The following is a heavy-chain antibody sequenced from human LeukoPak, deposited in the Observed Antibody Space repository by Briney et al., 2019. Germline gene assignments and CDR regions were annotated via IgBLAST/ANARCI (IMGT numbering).Heavy chain of an antibody. CDR2: ISSSSSTI. J-gene: IGHJ5*02. Sequence: PGGSLRLSCAASGFTFSSYSMNWVRQAPGKGLEWVSYISSSSSTIYYADSVKGRFTISRGNAKNSLYLQMNSLRAEDTAVYYCARRDGFEFDPWGQGTLVTVSS. CDR1: GFTFSSYS. D-gene: IGHD5-24*01. V-gene: IGHV3-48*01. CDR3: ARRDGFEFDP.